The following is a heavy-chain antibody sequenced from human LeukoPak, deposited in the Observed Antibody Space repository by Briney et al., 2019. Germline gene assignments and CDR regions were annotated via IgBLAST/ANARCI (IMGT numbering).Heavy chain of an antibody. CDR2: VFSRGTT. J-gene: IGHJ6*02. CDR1: GGSIKSFY. V-gene: IGHV4-4*07. CDR3: ARGRYDNLTGHLARLDV. Sequence: PSETLSLTCTVSGGSIKSFYWSWIRQPAGKGLEWVGRVFSRGTTNYNPSLKSRVTVSLDTSKNQFSLKPSSVTAADTAVYYCARGRYDNLTGHLARLDVWGQGTTVIVSS. D-gene: IGHD3-9*01.